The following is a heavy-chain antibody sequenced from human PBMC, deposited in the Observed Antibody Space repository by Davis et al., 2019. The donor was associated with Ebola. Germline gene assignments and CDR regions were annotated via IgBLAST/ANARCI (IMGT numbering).Heavy chain of an antibody. D-gene: IGHD4-17*01. CDR1: GGSISSYY. CDR2: IYYSGST. J-gene: IGHJ6*03. V-gene: IGHV4-59*01. CDR3: SSGYGDFYYYYYMDV. Sequence: SETLSLTCTVSGGSISSYYWSWIRQPPGKGLEWIGYIYYSGSTNYNPSLKSRVTISVDTSKNQFSLKLSSVTAADTAVYYCSSGYGDFYYYYYMDVWGKGTTVTVSS.